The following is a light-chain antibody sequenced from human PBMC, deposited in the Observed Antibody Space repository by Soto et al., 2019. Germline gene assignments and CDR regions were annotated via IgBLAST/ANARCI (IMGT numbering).Light chain of an antibody. CDR2: GAS. V-gene: IGKV3-20*01. J-gene: IGKJ3*01. Sequence: EIVLTQSPGTLSLSPGERATLSGRARQSVSNSYLAWYQQKPGQAPRVLIYGASSRATGIPDRFSGSGSGTDFTLTISRLEPEDFAVYYCQQYGSSPNTFGPGTKVDIK. CDR1: QSVSNSY. CDR3: QQYGSSPNT.